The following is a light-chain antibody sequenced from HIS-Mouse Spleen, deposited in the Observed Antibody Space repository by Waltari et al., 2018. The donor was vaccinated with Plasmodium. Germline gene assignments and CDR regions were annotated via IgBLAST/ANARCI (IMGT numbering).Light chain of an antibody. Sequence: SYEPTQPPSVSVSPGQTARITCSGDALPKKYAYWYQQKSGQAPVLVIYEDSKRPSVIPERFSGSSSGTMATLTISGAQVEDEADYYCYSTDSSGNHRVFGGGTKLTVL. CDR1: ALPKKY. CDR3: YSTDSSGNHRV. V-gene: IGLV3-10*01. J-gene: IGLJ3*02. CDR2: EDS.